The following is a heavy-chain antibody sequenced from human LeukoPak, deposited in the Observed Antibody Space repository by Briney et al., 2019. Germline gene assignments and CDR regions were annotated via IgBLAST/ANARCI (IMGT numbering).Heavy chain of an antibody. CDR1: GGSISSSSYC. CDR2: ICYSGST. D-gene: IGHD1-7*01. Sequence: SETLSLTCTVSGGSISSSSYCWGWIRQPPGKGLEWIGSICYSGSTFYNPSLKSRVTLSVDTSKNQFSLKLSSVTAADTAVYYCARDAATAAGNFWYFDLWGRGTLVTVSS. V-gene: IGHV4-39*02. CDR3: ARDAATAAGNFWYFDL. J-gene: IGHJ2*01.